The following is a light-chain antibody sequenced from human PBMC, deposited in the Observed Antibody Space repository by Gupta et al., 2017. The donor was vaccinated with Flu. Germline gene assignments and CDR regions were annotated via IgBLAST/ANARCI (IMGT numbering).Light chain of an antibody. CDR2: KAS. CDR3: QQENSSQWT. V-gene: IGKV1-5*03. CDR1: QSIRSW. J-gene: IGKJ1*01. Sequence: PSTLSASVGDRVTITCRASQSIRSWLAWYQQKPGEAPKLLIYKASSRESGVPSRFSGSGSGTEFTLTISSRQPDDFATYYCQQENSSQWTFGQGTKVEIK.